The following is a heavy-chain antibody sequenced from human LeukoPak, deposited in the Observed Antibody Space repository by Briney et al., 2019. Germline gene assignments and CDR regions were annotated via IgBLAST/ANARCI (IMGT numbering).Heavy chain of an antibody. CDR1: GGSISSYY. J-gene: IGHJ5*02. CDR3: ARSGATGWFDP. D-gene: IGHD1-14*01. V-gene: IGHV4-59*01. CDR2: IYYSGST. Sequence: SETLSLTCAVSGGSISSYYWSWIRQPPGKGLEWIGYIYYSGSTNYNPSLKSRVTISVDTSKNQFSLKLNSVTAADTAVYYCARSGATGWFDPWGQGTLVTVSS.